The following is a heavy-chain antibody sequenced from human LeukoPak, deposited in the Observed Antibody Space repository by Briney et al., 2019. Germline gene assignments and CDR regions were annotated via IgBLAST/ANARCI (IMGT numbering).Heavy chain of an antibody. CDR2: FSGSGGST. V-gene: IGHV3-23*01. Sequence: GGSLRLSCAASGFTFSNYAMSWVRQAPGKGLEWVSGFSGSGGSTYYADSVKGRCTISGDNSKNTLYLQMNSLRVEDTAVYYSAKDRAGSSGYYPFDYWGQGTLVTVSS. CDR1: GFTFSNYA. CDR3: AKDRAGSSGYYPFDY. J-gene: IGHJ4*02. D-gene: IGHD3-22*01.